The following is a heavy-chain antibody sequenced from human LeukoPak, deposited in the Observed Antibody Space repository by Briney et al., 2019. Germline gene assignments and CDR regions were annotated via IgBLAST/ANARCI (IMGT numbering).Heavy chain of an antibody. D-gene: IGHD2-2*01. J-gene: IGHJ6*03. CDR3: ARGTIVVVPAASVYYYYYMGV. CDR1: GGTFSNFA. Sequence: SVKVSCKASGGTFSNFAINWVRQAPGQGLQWMGRIFPMFGTTMYAQTFQGRISITTDESTSTAYMELSSLRSEDTAVYYCARGTIVVVPAASVYYYYYMGVWGKGTTVTVSS. V-gene: IGHV1-69*05. CDR2: IFPMFGTT.